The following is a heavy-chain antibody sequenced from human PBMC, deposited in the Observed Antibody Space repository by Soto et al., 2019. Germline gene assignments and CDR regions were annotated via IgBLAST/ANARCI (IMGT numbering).Heavy chain of an antibody. D-gene: IGHD4-17*01. Sequence: QVQLVQSGAEVKKPGSSVKVSCKASGGTFSSYAISWVRQAPGQGLEWMGGIIPIFGTANYAQKFQGRVTITVDESTSTAYMELSSLRSEDTAVYYCAVRPRHDYGPYYYYGMDVWGQGTTVTVSS. CDR2: IIPIFGTA. CDR1: GGTFSSYA. CDR3: AVRPRHDYGPYYYYGMDV. J-gene: IGHJ6*02. V-gene: IGHV1-69*01.